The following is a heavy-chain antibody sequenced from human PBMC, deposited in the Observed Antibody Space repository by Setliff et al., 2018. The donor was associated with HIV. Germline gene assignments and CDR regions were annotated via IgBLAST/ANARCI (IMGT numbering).Heavy chain of an antibody. J-gene: IGHJ4*02. V-gene: IGHV3-7*01. Sequence: GGSLRLSCAASGFTFTSYWMIWVRQAPGKGLEWVANINQDGSEKNYVDSVKGRFTISRDNSKNTLYLQMNSLRAEDTAVYYCAKDRYYDSSGSPFDYWGQETLVTVSS. D-gene: IGHD3-22*01. CDR2: INQDGSEK. CDR1: GFTFTSYW. CDR3: AKDRYYDSSGSPFDY.